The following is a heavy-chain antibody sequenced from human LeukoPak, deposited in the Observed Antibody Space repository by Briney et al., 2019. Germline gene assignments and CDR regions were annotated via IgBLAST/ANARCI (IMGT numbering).Heavy chain of an antibody. CDR1: GFTFSSYG. CDR3: AKGTATVVNVGWGYYMDV. D-gene: IGHD4-23*01. V-gene: IGHV3-30*02. CDR2: IRYDGSNK. Sequence: GGSLRPSCAASGFTFSSYGMHWVRQAPGKGLEWVAFIRYDGSNKYYADSVKGRFTISRDNSKNTLYLQMNSLRAEDTAVYYCAKGTATVVNVGWGYYMDVWGKGTTVTISS. J-gene: IGHJ6*03.